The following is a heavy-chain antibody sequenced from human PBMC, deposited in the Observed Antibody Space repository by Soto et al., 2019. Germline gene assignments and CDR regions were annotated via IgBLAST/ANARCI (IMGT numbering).Heavy chain of an antibody. Sequence: QLHLVQSGAVVKKPGASVTVSCSASGYPVTAYYMHWVRQAPGRGLEWMGGINPATGAAKYTQTFQGGVTMARDPSTCIVFMELRRLTSEDTAVFFCARRGGVGVAGSAAFDMWGQGTLVTVSS. CDR3: ARRGGVGVAGSAAFDM. CDR2: INPATGAA. J-gene: IGHJ3*02. D-gene: IGHD3-3*01. V-gene: IGHV1-2*02. CDR1: GYPVTAYY.